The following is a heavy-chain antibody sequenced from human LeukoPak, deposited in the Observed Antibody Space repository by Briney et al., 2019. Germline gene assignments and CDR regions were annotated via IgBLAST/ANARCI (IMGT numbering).Heavy chain of an antibody. CDR3: ARDGAPWNYYYYYMDV. CDR2: INWNGGST. CDR1: GFTFDDYG. D-gene: IGHD3-16*01. V-gene: IGHV3-20*04. Sequence: GGSLRLSCAATGFTFDDYGMSWVRQAPGKGLEWVSGINWNGGSTGYADSVKGRFTISRDNAMNSLYLQMNSLRAEDTALYYCARDGAPWNYYYYYMDVWGKGTTVTVSS. J-gene: IGHJ6*03.